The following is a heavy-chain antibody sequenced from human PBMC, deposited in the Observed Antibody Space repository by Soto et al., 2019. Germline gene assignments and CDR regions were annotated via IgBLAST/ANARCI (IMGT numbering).Heavy chain of an antibody. V-gene: IGHV3-15*01. J-gene: IGHJ1*01. D-gene: IGHD6-6*01. CDR1: GFTFSNAW. CDR2: IISNTDGGTT. CDR3: TTRGVSSSDCFQH. Sequence: GGSLRLSCAASGFTFSNAWMSWVRQAPGKGLEWVGRIISNTDGGTTDYAAPVEGRFTISRDDPKNTLYLQMNSLKAEDTAVYYCTTRGVSSSDCFQHWGQGTLVTVSS.